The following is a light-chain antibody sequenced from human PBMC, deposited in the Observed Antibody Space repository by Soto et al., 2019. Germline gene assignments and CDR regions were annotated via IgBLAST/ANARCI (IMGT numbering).Light chain of an antibody. Sequence: FTQSASTLSLTTGERATLSCRASQSVSNYLAWYQEKPGQAPRLLIYDAFNRATGIPARFSGSGSGTDFTLTISSLEPEDFAVYYCHQRSSWPITFGQGTRLEIK. CDR2: DAF. CDR1: QSVSNY. CDR3: HQRSSWPIT. V-gene: IGKV3-11*01. J-gene: IGKJ5*01.